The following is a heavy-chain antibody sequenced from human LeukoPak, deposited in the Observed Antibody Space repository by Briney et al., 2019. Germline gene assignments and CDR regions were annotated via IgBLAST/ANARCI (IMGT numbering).Heavy chain of an antibody. CDR1: GFTFSRYE. V-gene: IGHV3-48*03. CDR2: FSSSGSSI. CDR3: ARSLFPFFDY. Sequence: GGSLRLSCAASGFTFSRYEMNWVPQAPGQGQEWVSYFSSSGSSIYYADSVKGRFTISRDNDKNLLFLQMNSLRAEDTAIYHCARSLFPFFDYWGQGSLVTVSS. J-gene: IGHJ4*02. D-gene: IGHD3-3*01.